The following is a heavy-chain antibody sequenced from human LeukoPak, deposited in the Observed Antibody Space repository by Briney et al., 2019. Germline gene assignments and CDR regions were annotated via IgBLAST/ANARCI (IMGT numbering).Heavy chain of an antibody. J-gene: IGHJ4*02. CDR2: INHSGST. CDR3: ARGGYYDYVWGSYRIQFPFDY. V-gene: IGHV4-39*07. CDR1: DGSISSSSYY. Sequence: SETLSLTCTVSDGSISSSSYYWGWIRQPPGKGLEWIGEINHSGSTNYNPSLKSRVTISVDTSKNQFSLKLSSVTAADTAVYYCARGGYYDYVWGSYRIQFPFDYWGQGTLVTVSS. D-gene: IGHD3-16*02.